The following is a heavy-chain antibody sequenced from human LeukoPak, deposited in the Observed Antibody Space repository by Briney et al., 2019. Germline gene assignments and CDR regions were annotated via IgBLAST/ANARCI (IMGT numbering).Heavy chain of an antibody. J-gene: IGHJ4*02. D-gene: IGHD6-19*01. V-gene: IGHV3-23*01. Sequence: GGSLRLSGAASGFTFSTYAMSWVRQAPGKGLEWVSAISGSGGSTYYADSVKGRFTISRDNSKSTVYLQMNSLRAEDTAIYYCAKVPYSSGWYYFDYWGQGTPVTVSS. CDR3: AKVPYSSGWYYFDY. CDR2: ISGSGGST. CDR1: GFTFSTYA.